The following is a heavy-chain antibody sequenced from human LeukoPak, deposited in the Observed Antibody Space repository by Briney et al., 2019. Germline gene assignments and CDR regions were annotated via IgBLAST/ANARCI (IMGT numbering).Heavy chain of an antibody. J-gene: IGHJ4*02. V-gene: IGHV4-39*07. CDR3: ARGVVDTAMVPDFDY. CDR2: IYYSGST. CDR1: GGSISSSSYY. D-gene: IGHD5-18*01. Sequence: PSETLSLTCTVSGGSISSSSYYWGWIRQPPGKGLEWIGSIYYSGSTYYNPSLKSRVTISVDTSKNQFSLKLSSVTAADTAVYYCARGVVDTAMVPDFDYWGQGTLVTVSS.